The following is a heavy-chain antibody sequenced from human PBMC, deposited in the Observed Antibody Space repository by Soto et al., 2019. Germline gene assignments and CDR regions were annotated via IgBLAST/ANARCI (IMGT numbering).Heavy chain of an antibody. J-gene: IGHJ5*02. D-gene: IGHD3-3*01. CDR1: GYSFTSYW. V-gene: IGHV5-51*01. CDR3: ARHRGMYYDFWSGPNWFDP. Sequence: PGESLKISCKGSGYSFTSYWIGWVRQMPGKGLEWMGIIYPGDSDTRYSPSFQGQVTISADKSISTAYLQWSSLKASDTAMYYCARHRGMYYDFWSGPNWFDPWGQGTLVTVSS. CDR2: IYPGDSDT.